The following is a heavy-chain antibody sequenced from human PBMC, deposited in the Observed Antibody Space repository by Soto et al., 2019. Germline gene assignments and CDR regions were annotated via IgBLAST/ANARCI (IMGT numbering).Heavy chain of an antibody. CDR3: AVDYYDSSGLDY. D-gene: IGHD3-22*01. V-gene: IGHV1-58*01. J-gene: IGHJ4*02. CDR1: GFTFTSSA. Sequence: SVKVSCKASGFTFTSSAVQWVRQARGQRLEWIGWIVVGSGNTNYAQKFQERVTVTRDMSTSTAYMELSSLRSEDTAVYYCAVDYYDSSGLDYWGQGTLVTVSS. CDR2: IVVGSGNT.